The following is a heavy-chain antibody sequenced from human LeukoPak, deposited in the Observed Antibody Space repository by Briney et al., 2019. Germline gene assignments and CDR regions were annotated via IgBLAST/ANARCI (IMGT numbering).Heavy chain of an antibody. CDR2: IYYSGST. CDR3: ARVGYSGSYFPPSYFDY. CDR1: GGSISSYY. Sequence: SETLSLTCTVSGGSISSYYWSWIRQPPGKGLEWIGYIYYSGSTNYNPSLKSRVTISVDTSKNQFSLKLSSVTAADTAVYYCARVGYSGSYFPPSYFDYWGQGTLVTVSS. V-gene: IGHV4-59*01. D-gene: IGHD1-26*01. J-gene: IGHJ4*02.